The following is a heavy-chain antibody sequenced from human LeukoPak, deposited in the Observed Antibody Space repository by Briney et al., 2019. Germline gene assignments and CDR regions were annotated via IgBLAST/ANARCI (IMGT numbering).Heavy chain of an antibody. CDR2: IIPIFGTA. CDR3: ARDPQAYYDSSGYYYYYYMDV. V-gene: IGHV1-69*05. Sequence: KISCKASGGTFSSYAISWVRQAPGQGLEWMGRIIPIFGTANYAQKFQGRVTITTDESTSTAYMELSSLRSEDTAVYYCARDPQAYYDSSGYYYYYYMDVWGKGTTVTVSS. CDR1: GGTFSSYA. J-gene: IGHJ6*03. D-gene: IGHD3-22*01.